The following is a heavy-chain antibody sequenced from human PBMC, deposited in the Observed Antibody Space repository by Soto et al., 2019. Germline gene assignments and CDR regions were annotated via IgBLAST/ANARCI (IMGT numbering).Heavy chain of an antibody. J-gene: IGHJ4*02. CDR2: IYYSGST. CDR3: ARVIWDGIDY. D-gene: IGHD1-26*01. CDR1: GGSIRSGGYC. Sequence: SETLCLTRTVSGGSIRSGGYCWILNRQHPGKGLEWIGYIYYSGSTYYNPSLKSRVTISVDTSKNQFSLKLSSVTAADTAVYYCARVIWDGIDYWGQGTLVTVSS. V-gene: IGHV4-31*02.